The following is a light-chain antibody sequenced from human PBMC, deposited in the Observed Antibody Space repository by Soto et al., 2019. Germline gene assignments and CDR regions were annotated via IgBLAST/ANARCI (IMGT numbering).Light chain of an antibody. CDR3: QQYGNSTPNT. CDR2: GAS. Sequence: EIVLTQSPGTLSLSPGERATLSCRASQSVSSSYLAWYQQKPGQAPRLLIYGASSRATGIPDRFSGSGSGTDFPLTISRLEPQDFAVYFCQQYGNSTPNTFGQGTKVEMK. CDR1: QSVSSSY. V-gene: IGKV3-20*01. J-gene: IGKJ2*01.